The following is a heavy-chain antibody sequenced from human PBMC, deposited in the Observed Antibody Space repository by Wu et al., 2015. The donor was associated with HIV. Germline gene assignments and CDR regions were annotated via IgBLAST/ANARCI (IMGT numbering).Heavy chain of an antibody. CDR3: ARGQGRYCSGGSCYEGKDAFDI. D-gene: IGHD2-15*01. V-gene: IGHV1-18*01. J-gene: IGHJ3*02. Sequence: QVQLVQSGAEVKKPGASVKVSCKASGYTFTSYGISWVRQAPGQGLEWMGWISAYNGNTNYAQKLQGRVTMTTDTSTSTAYMELRSLRSDDTAVYYCARGQGRYCSGGSCYEGKDAFDIVGPRDNGHRLF. CDR2: ISAYNGNT. CDR1: GYTFTSYG.